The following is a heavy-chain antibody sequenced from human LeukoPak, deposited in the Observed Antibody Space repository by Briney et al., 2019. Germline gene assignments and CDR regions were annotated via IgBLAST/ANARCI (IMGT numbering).Heavy chain of an antibody. Sequence: GGSLRLSCAASGFTFSSYEMNWVRQAPGKGLEWVSYISSSGSTIYYADSVKGRFTISRDNAKDSLYLQMNSLRAEDTAVYYCARVVRIVVVPAAIFHNWFDHWGQGTLVTVSS. D-gene: IGHD2-2*01. CDR3: ARVVRIVVVPAAIFHNWFDH. CDR2: ISSSGSTI. J-gene: IGHJ5*02. V-gene: IGHV3-48*03. CDR1: GFTFSSYE.